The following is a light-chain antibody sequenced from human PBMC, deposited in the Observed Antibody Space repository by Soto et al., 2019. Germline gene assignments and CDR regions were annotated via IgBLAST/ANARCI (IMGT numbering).Light chain of an antibody. CDR3: QQSYTTPRT. Sequence: DIPMTQSPSSLSASVGDRVTIICRASQSISSYLNWYQQKPGKVPKLLIFAASTLQSGVPSRFSGTGSGTDFTLTISSLQPEDFATYYCQQSYTTPRTFGQGTKLEIK. V-gene: IGKV1-39*01. CDR2: AAS. CDR1: QSISSY. J-gene: IGKJ2*01.